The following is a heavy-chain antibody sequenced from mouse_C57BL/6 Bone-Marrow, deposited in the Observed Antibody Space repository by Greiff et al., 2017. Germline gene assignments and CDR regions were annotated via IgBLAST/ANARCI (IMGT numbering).Heavy chain of an antibody. Sequence: QVQLKQSGAELMKPGASVKLSCKATGYTFTGYWIEWVKQRPGHGLEWIGEILPGSGSTNYNEKFKGKATFTADTSSNTAYMQLSSLTTEDSAIYYGARWGIYYGYFYAMDYWGQGTSVTVSS. V-gene: IGHV1-9*01. J-gene: IGHJ4*01. CDR3: ARWGIYYGYFYAMDY. CDR1: GYTFTGYW. D-gene: IGHD2-2*01. CDR2: ILPGSGST.